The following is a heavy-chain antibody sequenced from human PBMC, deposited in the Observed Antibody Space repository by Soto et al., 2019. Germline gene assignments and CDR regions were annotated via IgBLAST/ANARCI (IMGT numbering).Heavy chain of an antibody. CDR1: GGSISSFY. D-gene: IGHD7-27*01. J-gene: IGHJ4*02. Sequence: SETLSLTCTVSGGSISSFYWSWIRQPPGKGLEWIGYIYYSGSTNYNPSLKSRVTISVDTSKNQFSLKLSSVTAADTAVYYCARRWGTYFDFWGQGTLVTVSS. CDR3: ARRWGTYFDF. CDR2: IYYSGST. V-gene: IGHV4-59*01.